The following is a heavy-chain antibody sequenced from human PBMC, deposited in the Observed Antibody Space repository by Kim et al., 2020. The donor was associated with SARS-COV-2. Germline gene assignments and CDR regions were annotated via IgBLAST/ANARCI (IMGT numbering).Heavy chain of an antibody. Sequence: GGSLRLSCAASGFNVRNNYMNWIRQVPGKGMEWVAVLYSGGDIYYADSVRGRFTIYRDESKNTVDLQMNGLTVDDTALYYCARGSTTGWYGFDYWGQGTLVTVS. V-gene: IGHV3-53*01. CDR1: GFNVRNNY. CDR3: ARGSTTGWYGFDY. J-gene: IGHJ4*02. D-gene: IGHD6-19*01. CDR2: LYSGGDI.